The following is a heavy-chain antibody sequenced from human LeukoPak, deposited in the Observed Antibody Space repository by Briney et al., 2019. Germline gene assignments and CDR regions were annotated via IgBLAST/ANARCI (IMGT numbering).Heavy chain of an antibody. CDR1: GFTFSDHF. CDR3: VRVGSVSGSDYLDY. V-gene: IGHV3-72*01. D-gene: IGHD6-19*01. CDR2: SRNKAKSYTT. J-gene: IGHJ4*02. Sequence: GGSLRLSCAVSGFTFSDHFLDWVRQAPGKGLEWVGRSRNKAKSYTTEYPASVKGRFTISRDDSKNSLYLQMNSLETEDTAVYYCVRVGSVSGSDYLDYWGQGTLVTVSS.